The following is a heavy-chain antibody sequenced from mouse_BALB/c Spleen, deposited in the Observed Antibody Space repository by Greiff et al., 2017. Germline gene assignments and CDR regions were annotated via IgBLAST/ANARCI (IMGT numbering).Heavy chain of an antibody. J-gene: IGHJ3*01. Sequence: EVHLVESGAELVRPGALVKLSCKASGFNIKDYYMHWVKQRPEQGLEWIGWIDPENGNTIYDPKFQGKASITADTSSNTAYLQLSSLTSEDTAVYYCAEGFAYWGQGTLVTVSA. CDR2: IDPENGNT. V-gene: IGHV14-1*02. CDR3: AEGFAY. CDR1: GFNIKDYY.